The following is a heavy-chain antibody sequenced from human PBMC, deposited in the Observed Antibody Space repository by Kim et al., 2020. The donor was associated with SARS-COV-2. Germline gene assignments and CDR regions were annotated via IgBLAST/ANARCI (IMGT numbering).Heavy chain of an antibody. CDR1: GFIFSSYG. J-gene: IGHJ1*01. CDR2: IWYDGSRK. Sequence: GGSLRLSCVSSGFIFSSYGFHWVRQAPGKGLEWVANIWYDGSRKYYADSVEGRFTVSRDYSNNTFYLQINSLRAEDTALYYCARESSGYPAYWGQGTLVT. D-gene: IGHD3-22*01. V-gene: IGHV3-33*01. CDR3: ARESSGYPAY.